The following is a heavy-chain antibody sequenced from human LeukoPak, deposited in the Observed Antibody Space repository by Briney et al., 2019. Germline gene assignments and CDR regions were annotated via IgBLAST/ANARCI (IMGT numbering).Heavy chain of an antibody. D-gene: IGHD2-15*01. CDR3: ARVSSGVYFDY. Sequence: SETLSLTCTLSGRSFSSYYWSWLRQPPGKGLELIGYIYYSGSTNYNPSLKSRVTISVDTSKNQFSLKLSSVTAADTAVYYCARVSSGVYFDYWGQGTLVTVSS. V-gene: IGHV4-59*01. CDR1: GRSFSSYY. CDR2: IYYSGST. J-gene: IGHJ4*02.